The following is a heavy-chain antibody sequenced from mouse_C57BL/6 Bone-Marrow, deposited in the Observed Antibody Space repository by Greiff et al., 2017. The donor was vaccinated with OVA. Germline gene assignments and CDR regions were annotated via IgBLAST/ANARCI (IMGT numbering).Heavy chain of an antibody. Sequence: VQLQQSGAELVRPGASVKLSCTASGFNIKDDYMHWVKQRPEQGLEWIGWIDPENGDTEYASKFQGKATITADTSSNTAYLQLSSLTSEDTAVYYCTTYVVDYWGQGTTLTVSS. V-gene: IGHV14-4*01. CDR1: GFNIKDDY. CDR3: TTYVVDY. D-gene: IGHD1-1*02. CDR2: IDPENGDT. J-gene: IGHJ2*01.